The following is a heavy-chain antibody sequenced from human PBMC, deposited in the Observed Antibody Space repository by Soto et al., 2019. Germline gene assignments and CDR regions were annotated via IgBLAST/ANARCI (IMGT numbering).Heavy chain of an antibody. D-gene: IGHD5-12*01. V-gene: IGHV4-4*07. CDR2: IFSSGRT. CDR3: AREGSYSAYNFAHGIQLWSFDF. Sequence: QVRLQESGPGLLKPSETLSLTCTVSGGSINTFYWSWVRQPAGKGLEWIGRIFSSGRTSFNPSLESRVAMSVDTSKNHVSLNLSSVADADMAVYYCAREGSYSAYNFAHGIQLWSFDFWGQGALVTVSS. CDR1: GGSINTFY. J-gene: IGHJ4*02.